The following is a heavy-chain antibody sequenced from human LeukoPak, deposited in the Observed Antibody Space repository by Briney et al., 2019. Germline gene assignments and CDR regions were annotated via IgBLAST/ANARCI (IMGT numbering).Heavy chain of an antibody. CDR3: ARVDSSSSSH. Sequence: VASVTVSFTASGGTFTIYAISWVRQAPGQGLEWMGGIIPIFGTANYAQKFQGRVTITADESTSTAYMELSSLRSEDTAVYYCARVDSSSSSHWGQGTLVTVS. J-gene: IGHJ4*02. D-gene: IGHD6-6*01. V-gene: IGHV1-69*01. CDR2: IIPIFGTA. CDR1: GGTFTIYA.